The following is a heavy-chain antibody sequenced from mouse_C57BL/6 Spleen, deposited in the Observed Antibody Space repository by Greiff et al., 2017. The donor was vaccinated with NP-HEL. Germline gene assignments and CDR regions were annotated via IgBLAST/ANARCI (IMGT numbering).Heavy chain of an antibody. D-gene: IGHD1-1*01. Sequence: QVQLKQPGAELVMPGASVKLSCKASGYTFTSYWMHWVKQRPGQGLEWIGEIDPSDSYTNYNQKFKGKSTLTVDKSSSTAYMQLSSLTSEDSAVYYCARGDGPYYFDYWGQGTTLTVSS. CDR2: IDPSDSYT. CDR3: ARGDGPYYFDY. J-gene: IGHJ2*01. V-gene: IGHV1-69*01. CDR1: GYTFTSYW.